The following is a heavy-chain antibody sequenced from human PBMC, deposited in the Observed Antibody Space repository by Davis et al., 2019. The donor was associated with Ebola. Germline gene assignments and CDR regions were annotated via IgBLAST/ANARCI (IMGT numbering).Heavy chain of an antibody. CDR2: IYHSGST. CDR1: GGSISSGGYS. Sequence: MPSETLSLTCAVSGGSISSGGYSWSWIRQPPGKGLEWIGYIYHSGSTYYNPSLKSRVTISVDRSKNQFSLKLSSVTAADTAVYYCARGYYYDSSGYLRQSAGGMDVWGQGTTVTVSS. J-gene: IGHJ6*02. D-gene: IGHD3-22*01. CDR3: ARGYYYDSSGYLRQSAGGMDV. V-gene: IGHV4-30-2*01.